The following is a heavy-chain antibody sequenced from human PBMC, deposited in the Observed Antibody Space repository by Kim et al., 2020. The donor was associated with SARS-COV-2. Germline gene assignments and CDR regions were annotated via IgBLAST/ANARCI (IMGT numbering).Heavy chain of an antibody. V-gene: IGHV4-59*01. CDR2: IYYSGST. J-gene: IGHJ4*02. CDR3: ARIAAAGHEFDY. D-gene: IGHD6-13*01. Sequence: SETLSLTCTVSGGSISSYYWSWIRQPPGKGLEWIGYIYYSGSTNYNPSLKSRVTISVDTSKNQFSLKLSSVTAADTAVYYCARIAAAGHEFDYWGQGTLVTVSS. CDR1: GGSISSYY.